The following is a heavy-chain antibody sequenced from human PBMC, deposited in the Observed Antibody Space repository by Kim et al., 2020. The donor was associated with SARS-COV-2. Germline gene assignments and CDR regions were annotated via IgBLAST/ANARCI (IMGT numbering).Heavy chain of an antibody. CDR1: GVSISNHY. J-gene: IGHJ4*02. D-gene: IGHD3-22*01. CDR2: IHSGGGT. Sequence: SETLSLTCSVSGVSISNHYWTWIRQPPGRGLEWIGYIHSGGGTNYNPSLRSRVTMSLHTSKSQFSLKLTSLTAADTAVYYCANYRRISGHYDLDYCGRGT. CDR3: ANYRRISGHYDLDY. V-gene: IGHV4-59*08.